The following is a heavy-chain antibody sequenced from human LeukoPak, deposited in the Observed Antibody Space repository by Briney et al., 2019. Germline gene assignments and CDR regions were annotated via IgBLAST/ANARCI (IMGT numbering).Heavy chain of an antibody. CDR2: ISSSSSYI. D-gene: IGHD5-18*01. Sequence: PGGSLRLSCAASGFTFSDYYMSWIRQAPGKGLEWVSSISSSSSYIYYADSVKGRFTISRDNAKNSLYLQMNSLRAEDTAVYYCARDEDTAMVTGGLDYWGQGTLVTVSS. CDR1: GFTFSDYY. J-gene: IGHJ4*02. CDR3: ARDEDTAMVTGGLDY. V-gene: IGHV3-11*06.